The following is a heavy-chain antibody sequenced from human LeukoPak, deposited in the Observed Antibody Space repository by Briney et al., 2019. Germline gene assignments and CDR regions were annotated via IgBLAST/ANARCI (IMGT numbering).Heavy chain of an antibody. V-gene: IGHV1-69*02. J-gene: IGHJ4*02. CDR2: IIPMLSIT. CDR3: ARHSSRGHYYDFDS. D-gene: IGHD3-22*01. Sequence: WASVKVSCKASGVTLITHIISWVRQAPGQGLEWMGRIIPMLSITNYAQKFQGRVTITADKSTNTAYMELTSLTSEDTAVYFCARHSSRGHYYDFDSWGQGTLVTVSS. CDR1: GVTLITHI.